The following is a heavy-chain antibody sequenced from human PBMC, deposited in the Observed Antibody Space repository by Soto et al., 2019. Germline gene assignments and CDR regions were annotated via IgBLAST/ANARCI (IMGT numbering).Heavy chain of an antibody. CDR1: GGSFSGYY. V-gene: IGHV4-34*01. Sequence: SETLSLTCAVYGGSFSGYYWTWIRQPPGTGLEWIGEINHSGSTNYNPSLKSRVTISVDTSKKQFSLNLGSVTAADTAIYYCARYFDWPSGFDILGQGTMVTVSS. CDR3: ARYFDWPSGFDI. D-gene: IGHD3-9*01. J-gene: IGHJ3*02. CDR2: INHSGST.